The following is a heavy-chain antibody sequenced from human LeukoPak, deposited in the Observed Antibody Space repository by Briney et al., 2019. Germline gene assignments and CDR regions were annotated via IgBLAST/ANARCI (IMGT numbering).Heavy chain of an antibody. D-gene: IGHD3-10*01. Sequence: PSETLSLTCTVSGGSISSGDYYWSWIRQPPGKGLEWIGYIYYSGSTYYNPSLKSRVTISVDTSKNQFPLKLSSVTAADTAVYYCARGHTMVRGFPHQPKQKLGMNWFDPWGQGTLVTVSS. J-gene: IGHJ5*02. V-gene: IGHV4-30-4*01. CDR2: IYYSGST. CDR1: GGSISSGDYY. CDR3: ARGHTMVRGFPHQPKQKLGMNWFDP.